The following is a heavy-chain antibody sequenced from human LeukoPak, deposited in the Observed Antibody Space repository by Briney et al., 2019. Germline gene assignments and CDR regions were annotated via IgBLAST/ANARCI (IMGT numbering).Heavy chain of an antibody. D-gene: IGHD3-10*01. Sequence: GGSLRLSCAASGFTFSSYSMNWVRQAPGKWLEWVSSISSSSSYIYYADSVKGRFTISRDNAKNSLYLQMNSLSAEDTAVYYCAREVSGYGGYFDYWGQGTLVTVSS. J-gene: IGHJ4*02. CDR1: GFTFSSYS. V-gene: IGHV3-21*01. CDR3: AREVSGYGGYFDY. CDR2: ISSSSSYI.